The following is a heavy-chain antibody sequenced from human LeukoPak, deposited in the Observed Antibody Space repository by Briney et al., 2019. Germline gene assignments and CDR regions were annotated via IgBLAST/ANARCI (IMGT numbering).Heavy chain of an antibody. V-gene: IGHV3-30-3*01. CDR3: ARSVPGITMIVVVIPAFDI. D-gene: IGHD3-22*01. J-gene: IGHJ3*02. CDR2: ISYDGSNK. Sequence: GGSLRLSCAASGFTFSSYAMHWVRQAPGKGLEWVAVISYDGSNKYYADSVKGRFTISRDNSKNTLYLQMNSLRAEDTAVYYCARSVPGITMIVVVIPAFDIWGQGTMVTVSS. CDR1: GFTFSSYA.